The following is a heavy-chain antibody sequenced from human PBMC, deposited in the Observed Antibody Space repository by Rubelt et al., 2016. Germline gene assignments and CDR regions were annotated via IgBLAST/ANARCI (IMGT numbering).Heavy chain of an antibody. CDR2: INHSGGT. V-gene: IGHV4-34*02. CDR1: GGSFSGYF. Sequence: QVQLQQWGAGLLKPSETLSVNCAVYGGSFSGYFWNWIRQPPGKGLAWIGEINHSGGTNYNPSLKSRVNISVDTAKNQVPWKLTAVGAADTAVYYCARHPSTARLFDDWGQGTVVTVSS. D-gene: IGHD6-6*01. CDR3: ARHPSTARLFDD. J-gene: IGHJ4*02.